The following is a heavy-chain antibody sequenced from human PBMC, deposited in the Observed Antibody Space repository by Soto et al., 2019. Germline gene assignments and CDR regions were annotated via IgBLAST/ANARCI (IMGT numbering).Heavy chain of an antibody. CDR1: GGSFSGYY. J-gene: IGHJ5*02. V-gene: IGHV4-34*01. CDR3: ARGVTYYYGSGSYYIWFDP. D-gene: IGHD3-10*01. CDR2: INHSGST. Sequence: SETLSLTCAVYGGSFSGYYWSWIRQPPGKGLEWIGEINHSGSTNYNPSLKSRVTISVDTSKNQFSLKLSSVTAADTAVYYCARGVTYYYGSGSYYIWFDPWGQGTLVTVSS.